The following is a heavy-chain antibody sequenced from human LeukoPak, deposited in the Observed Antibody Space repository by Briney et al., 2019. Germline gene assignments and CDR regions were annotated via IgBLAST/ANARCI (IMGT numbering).Heavy chain of an antibody. CDR1: GVSISSYY. J-gene: IGHJ6*03. CDR3: ARTGDGYNYYNYYYMDV. D-gene: IGHD5-24*01. V-gene: IGHV4-59*01. CDR2: IYYSVRT. Sequence: PSETLSLTCTVSGVSISSYYWSWIRQPPGKGLEWIGYIYYSVRTNYNPSLKSRVTISVDMPNNQFSLKMSSVTAADTAVYYCARTGDGYNYYNYYYMDVWGKGTTVTVTS.